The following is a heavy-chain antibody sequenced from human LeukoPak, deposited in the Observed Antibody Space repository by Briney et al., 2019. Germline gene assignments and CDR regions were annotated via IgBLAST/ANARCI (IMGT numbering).Heavy chain of an antibody. V-gene: IGHV1-46*01. CDR2: INPSGDST. D-gene: IGHD5-24*01. J-gene: IGHJ4*02. CDR1: GYTFTSYY. Sequence: ASVKVSCKASGYTFTSYYMHWVRQAPGQGLEWMGIINPSGDSTKYAQKFQGRVTMTRDTSTSTVYMELGSLRSEDTAVYYCARDKWLQYLFDYWGQGTLVTVSS. CDR3: ARDKWLQYLFDY.